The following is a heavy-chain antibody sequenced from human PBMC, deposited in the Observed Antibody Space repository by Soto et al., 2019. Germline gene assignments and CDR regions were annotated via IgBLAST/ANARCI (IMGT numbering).Heavy chain of an antibody. CDR3: ARHYDFWSGWDAIYGMDV. J-gene: IGHJ6*02. V-gene: IGHV4-39*01. Sequence: SETLSLTCTVSGGSISSSSYYWGWIRQPPGKGLEWIGSIYYSGSTYYNPSLKSRVTISVDASKNQFSLKLSSVTAADTAVYYCARHYDFWSGWDAIYGMDVWGQGTTVTVSS. CDR1: GGSISSSSYY. D-gene: IGHD3-3*01. CDR2: IYYSGST.